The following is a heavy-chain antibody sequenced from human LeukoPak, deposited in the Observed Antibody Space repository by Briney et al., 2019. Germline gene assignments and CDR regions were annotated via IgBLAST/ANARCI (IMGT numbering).Heavy chain of an antibody. D-gene: IGHD3-22*01. V-gene: IGHV4-39*02. CDR2: IYYSGST. CDR3: ARARSSGYYPLNY. CDR1: GGSISSYY. J-gene: IGHJ4*02. Sequence: PSETLSLTCTVSGGSISSYYWGWIRQPPGKGLEWIGSIYYSGSTYYNPSLKSRVTISVDTSKNHFSLKLSSVTAADTAVYYCARARSSGYYPLNYWGQGTLVTVSS.